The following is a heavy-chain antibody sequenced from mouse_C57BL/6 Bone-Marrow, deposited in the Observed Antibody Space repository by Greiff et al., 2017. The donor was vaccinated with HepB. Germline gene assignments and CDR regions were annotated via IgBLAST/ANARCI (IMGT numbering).Heavy chain of an antibody. V-gene: IGHV1-26*01. CDR1: GYTFTDYY. Sequence: VQLQQSGPELVKPGASVKISCKASGYTFTDYYMNWVKQSHGKSLEWIGDINPNNGGTTYNQKFKGKATLTVDKSSSTAYMELRSLTSEDSAVYYCARNNPRGLFAYWGQGTLVTVSA. CDR2: INPNNGGT. J-gene: IGHJ3*01. CDR3: ARNNPRGLFAY.